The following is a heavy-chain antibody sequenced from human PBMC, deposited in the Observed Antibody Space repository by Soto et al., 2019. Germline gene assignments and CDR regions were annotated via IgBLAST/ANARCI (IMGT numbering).Heavy chain of an antibody. D-gene: IGHD2-8*01. V-gene: IGHV1-2*02. CDR3: ARDGADIVLMVYATWFDP. CDR1: GYTFTGYY. CDR2: INPNSGGT. Sequence: ASVKVSCKASGYTFTGYYMHWVRQAPGQGLEWMGWINPNSGGTNYAQKFQGRVTMTRDTPISTAYMELSRLRSDDTAVYYCARDGADIVLMVYATWFDPWGQGTLVTVSS. J-gene: IGHJ5*02.